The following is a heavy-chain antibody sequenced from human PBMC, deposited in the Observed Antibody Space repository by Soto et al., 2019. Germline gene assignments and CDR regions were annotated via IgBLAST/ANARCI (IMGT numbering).Heavy chain of an antibody. CDR2: ISGGGGRT. Sequence: PGGSLRLSCVVSDLSLKRYGMSWVRQAPGKGLEWVSVISGGGGRTDYADSVKGRFIISRDISKNTVLLQMNSLRAEDTAVYYCAKDRDSRGMGVWGQGTKVTVSS. CDR3: AKDRDSRGMGV. CDR1: DLSLKRYG. D-gene: IGHD2-21*01. V-gene: IGHV3-23*01. J-gene: IGHJ6*02.